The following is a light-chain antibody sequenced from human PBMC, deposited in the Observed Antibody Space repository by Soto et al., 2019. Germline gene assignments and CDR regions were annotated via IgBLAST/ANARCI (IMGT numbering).Light chain of an antibody. Sequence: SYELTQPPSVSVAPGQTARITCGGNNIESKSVHWYQQRPGQAPVLVIYVDSDRPSGIPDRFSAATSGNTAALTISRVEDGDEADDYCQVWDTISDHYVFGSGTKLTVL. CDR2: VDS. CDR3: QVWDTISDHYV. CDR1: NIESKS. J-gene: IGLJ1*01. V-gene: IGLV3-21*02.